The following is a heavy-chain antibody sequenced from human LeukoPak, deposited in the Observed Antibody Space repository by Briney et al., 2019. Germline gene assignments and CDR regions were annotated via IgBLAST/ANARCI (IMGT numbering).Heavy chain of an antibody. CDR3: ARDFPSRFGEGFDF. CDR1: GFIFSSFS. D-gene: IGHD3-10*01. CDR2: ISSSSTYT. V-gene: IGHV3-21*01. J-gene: IGHJ5*01. Sequence: PGGSLRLSCAASGFIFSSFSMNWVRQVPGKGLEWVSSISSSSTYTFYADSVKGRFSISRDDAKNSLYLQMNSLRAEDTAVYYCARDFPSRFGEGFDFWGQGTLVTVSS.